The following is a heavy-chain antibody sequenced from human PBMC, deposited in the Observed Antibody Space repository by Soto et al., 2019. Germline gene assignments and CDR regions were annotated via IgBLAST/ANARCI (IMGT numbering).Heavy chain of an antibody. J-gene: IGHJ4*02. Sequence: EVQLVQSGAEVKKPGESLKISCKGSGYSFTSYWIGWVRQMPGKGLEWMGIIYPGDSDTRYRPSFQGQVTISAAKSISTAYLQWSSMKASDTAMYYCARQNGGYCSGGSCRPHFDYWGQGTLVTVSS. CDR3: ARQNGGYCSGGSCRPHFDY. D-gene: IGHD2-15*01. CDR2: IYPGDSDT. V-gene: IGHV5-51*01. CDR1: GYSFTSYW.